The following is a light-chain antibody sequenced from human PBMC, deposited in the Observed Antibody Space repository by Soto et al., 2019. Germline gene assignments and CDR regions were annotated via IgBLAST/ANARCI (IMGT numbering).Light chain of an antibody. CDR2: DVS. J-gene: IGLJ1*01. Sequence: PVLTQLASGYGSHGQSITITCTGTSSDVGGYNYVSWYQQHPGKAPKLMIYDVSTRPSGVSNRFSGSKSGNTASLTISGLQAEDEADYYCSSYTSSSTYVFGTGTKVTVL. CDR1: SSDVGGYNY. CDR3: SSYTSSSTYV. V-gene: IGLV2-14*01.